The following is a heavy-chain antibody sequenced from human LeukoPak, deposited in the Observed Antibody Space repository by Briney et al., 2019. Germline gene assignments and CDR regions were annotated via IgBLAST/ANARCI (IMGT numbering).Heavy chain of an antibody. Sequence: PSETLSLTCTVSDGSISSSSYYWGWIRQPPGKELEWIGTIYYSGSTYYNPSLKSRLTISLDTSNNQFSLKLSSVTAADTAVYYCARSSPRRLRYFDWLPSYWGQGTLVTVSS. J-gene: IGHJ4*02. D-gene: IGHD3-9*01. V-gene: IGHV4-39*07. CDR3: ARSSPRRLRYFDWLPSY. CDR1: DGSISSSSYY. CDR2: IYYSGST.